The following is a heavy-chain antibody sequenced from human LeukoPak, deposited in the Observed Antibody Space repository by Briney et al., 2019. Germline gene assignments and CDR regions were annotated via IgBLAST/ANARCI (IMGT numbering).Heavy chain of an antibody. V-gene: IGHV1-46*01. CDR3: ARRGGTGYSSGSYDSFDI. Sequence: ASVKVSCKASGSTLTSYYMHWVRQAPGQGLEWMGIISPSDGSTSYAQKFQGRVTMTRATSTSTVYMELSSLRSEDTAVYSCARRGGTGYSSGSYDSFDIWGQGTMVTVSS. CDR1: GSTLTSYY. J-gene: IGHJ3*02. CDR2: ISPSDGST. D-gene: IGHD6-19*01.